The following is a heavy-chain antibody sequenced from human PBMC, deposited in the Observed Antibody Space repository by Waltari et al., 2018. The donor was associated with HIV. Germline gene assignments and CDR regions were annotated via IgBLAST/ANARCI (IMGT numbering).Heavy chain of an antibody. CDR2: TYYRSKWYN. V-gene: IGHV6-1*01. CDR1: GDSVSSNSAA. D-gene: IGHD3-22*01. Sequence: QVQLQQSGPGPVKPSQTLSLTCVISGDSVSSNSAAWNWIRHSPSRGLEWLGRTYYRSKWYNDYAASVKSRISINPDTSKNQISLQLNSVTPEDTAIYYCTRDRYYYDSSGARTFDIWGQGTMVTVSS. J-gene: IGHJ3*02. CDR3: TRDRYYYDSSGARTFDI.